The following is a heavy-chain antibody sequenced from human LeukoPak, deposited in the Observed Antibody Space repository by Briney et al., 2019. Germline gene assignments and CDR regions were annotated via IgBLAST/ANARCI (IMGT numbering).Heavy chain of an antibody. D-gene: IGHD1-26*01. J-gene: IGHJ5*01. CDR1: GFTFSNYW. Sequence: GGSLRLSCAASGFTFSNYWIHWVRQAPGKGLVWVSRINSAGNYGNYADSVKGRFTISRDNAKNTVYLQMNSLRAEDTALFYCVRDWDHFDFDSWGQGTLVTVSS. CDR3: VRDWDHFDFDS. CDR2: INSAGNYG. V-gene: IGHV3-74*01.